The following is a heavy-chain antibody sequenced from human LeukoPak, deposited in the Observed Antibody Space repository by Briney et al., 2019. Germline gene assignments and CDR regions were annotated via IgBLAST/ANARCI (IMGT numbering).Heavy chain of an antibody. J-gene: IGHJ3*02. D-gene: IGHD2-21*01. V-gene: IGHV3-66*01. CDR3: ARAISDAFDI. CDR1: GFTFSSYA. CDR2: IYSGGST. Sequence: GGSLRLSCAASGFTFSSYAMSWVRQAPGKGLEWVSVIYSGGSTYYADSVKGRFTISKDNSKNTMYLQMNSLRAEDTAVYHCARAISDAFDIWGQGTMVTVSS.